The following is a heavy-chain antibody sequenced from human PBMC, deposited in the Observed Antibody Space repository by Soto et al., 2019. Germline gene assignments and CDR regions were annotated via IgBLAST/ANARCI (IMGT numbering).Heavy chain of an antibody. V-gene: IGHV1-18*01. D-gene: IGHD2-2*01. CDR3: ARGSGQYQLLWYNWFDP. J-gene: IGHJ5*02. CDR2: ISAYNGNT. CDR1: GYTFTSYG. Sequence: GASVKVSCKASGYTFTSYGISWVRQAPGQGLEWMGWISAYNGNTNYAQKLQGRVTMTTDTSTSTAYMELRSLRSDDTAVYYCARGSGQYQLLWYNWFDPWGQGTLVTVPQ.